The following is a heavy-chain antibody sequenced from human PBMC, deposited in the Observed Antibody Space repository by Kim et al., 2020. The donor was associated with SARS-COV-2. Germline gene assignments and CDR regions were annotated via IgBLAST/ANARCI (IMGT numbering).Heavy chain of an antibody. Sequence: GGSLRLSCVASGFTFNSYGMHWVRQAPGKGLEWVAAIWYDGSNKYYGDSVRGRFTISRDNSKNTLYLQMSSLRAEDTAVFYCARDCAYCSSASCYGYYY. CDR1: GFTFNSYG. V-gene: IGHV3-33*01. D-gene: IGHD2-2*01. J-gene: IGHJ6*01. CDR2: IWYDGSNK. CDR3: ARDCAYCSSASCYGYYY.